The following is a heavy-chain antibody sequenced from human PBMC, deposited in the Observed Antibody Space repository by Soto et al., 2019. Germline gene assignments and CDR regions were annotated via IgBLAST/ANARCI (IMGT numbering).Heavy chain of an antibody. CDR2: ISGGGSGA. J-gene: IGHJ4*02. D-gene: IGHD2-2*02. CDR3: AIDLCWYTH. Sequence: EVQLLESGGGLVQPGGSLRLSCTASGFTFSDHAMTWVRQAPGKGLEWVSGISGGGSGAYYADSVKGRFTVSRANSKNTLFLQMDSLRAEDTAVYYCAIDLCWYTHWGQATLVTVSS. CDR1: GFTFSDHA. V-gene: IGHV3-23*01.